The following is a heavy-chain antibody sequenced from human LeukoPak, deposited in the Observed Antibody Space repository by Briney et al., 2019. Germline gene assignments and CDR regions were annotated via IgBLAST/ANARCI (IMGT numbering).Heavy chain of an antibody. CDR2: ISPQHGNT. J-gene: IGHJ4*02. CDR3: ARVENAYGDYFDF. CDR1: GYTFTNYG. V-gene: IGHV1-18*01. Sequence: ASVTVSCKASGYTFTNYGVTWVRQAPGQGLEWVGWISPQHGNTNYARKFQGRITLTTDTLTNTVYMELRSLRPGDTAVYYCARVENAYGDYFDFWGRGTLVTVSS. D-gene: IGHD4-17*01.